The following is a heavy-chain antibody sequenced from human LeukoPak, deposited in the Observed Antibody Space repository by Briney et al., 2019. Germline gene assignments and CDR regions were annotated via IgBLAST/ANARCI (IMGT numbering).Heavy chain of an antibody. Sequence: SETLSLTCTVSGGSISSNDYYWAWIRQPPGKGLEWIGSIYYGRSTFYNPSLKSRVTISVDTSKNQFSLNLNSVTAAVTAVYYCARRRIVATLDYWGQGTLVTVSS. CDR1: GGSISSNDYY. V-gene: IGHV4-39*01. CDR3: ARRRIVATLDY. D-gene: IGHD5-12*01. CDR2: IYYGRST. J-gene: IGHJ4*02.